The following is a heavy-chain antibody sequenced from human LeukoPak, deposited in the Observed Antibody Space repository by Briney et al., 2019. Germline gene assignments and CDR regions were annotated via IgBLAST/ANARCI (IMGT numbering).Heavy chain of an antibody. D-gene: IGHD1-26*01. J-gene: IGHJ6*02. CDR1: GFTFSSYS. Sequence: GGSLRLSCAASGFTFSSYSMNWIREAPGKGLVWVSYISSSSSHIYYAVSVKGRFTISRDNSKNTLYLQLNSLRAEDTAVYNCARDRGSREDGMDVWGQGTTVTVSS. V-gene: IGHV3-21*01. CDR3: ARDRGSREDGMDV. CDR2: ISSSSSHI.